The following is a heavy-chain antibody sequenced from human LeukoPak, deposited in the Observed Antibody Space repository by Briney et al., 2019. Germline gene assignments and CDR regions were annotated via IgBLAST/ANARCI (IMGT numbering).Heavy chain of an antibody. Sequence: SVKVSCKDSGGTFSSYAISWVRQAPGQGLEWMGGIIPIFGTANYAQKFQGGVTITADESTSTAYMELSSLRSEDTAVYYCAREALRLGYCTNGVCYGGGYYYYGMDVWGQGTTVTVSS. D-gene: IGHD2-8*01. CDR3: AREALRLGYCTNGVCYGGGYYYYGMDV. V-gene: IGHV1-69*13. CDR1: GGTFSSYA. J-gene: IGHJ6*02. CDR2: IIPIFGTA.